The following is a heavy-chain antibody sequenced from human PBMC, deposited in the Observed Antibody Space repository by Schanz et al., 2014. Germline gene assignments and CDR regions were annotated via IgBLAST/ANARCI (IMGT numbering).Heavy chain of an antibody. V-gene: IGHV3-21*01. CDR2: ISRSSSYI. Sequence: EVQLVESGGGLVQPGGSLRLSCAASGFTLSNSDMHWVRQGTGKGLEWVSSISRSSSYIYYADSVKGRFTISRDNAKNSLYLQMNSLRAEDTAVYYCARDGDRFYHNYYMDVWGKGTTVTVSS. D-gene: IGHD4-17*01. CDR1: GFTLSNSD. CDR3: ARDGDRFYHNYYMDV. J-gene: IGHJ6*03.